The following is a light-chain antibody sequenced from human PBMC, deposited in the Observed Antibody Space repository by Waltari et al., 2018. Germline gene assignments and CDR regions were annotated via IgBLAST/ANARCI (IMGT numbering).Light chain of an antibody. CDR1: SSNLVNSH. Sequence: QSVLTQPPSVSAAPGQKVTISCPGLSSNLVNSHISWYQQLPGAAPKLLIYENNRRPSGIPDRFSCSKSGTSATLDITGLQTGDEGDYYCGSWDTSLNTGLFGGGTKLTVL. J-gene: IGLJ3*02. CDR3: GSWDTSLNTGL. V-gene: IGLV1-51*01. CDR2: ENN.